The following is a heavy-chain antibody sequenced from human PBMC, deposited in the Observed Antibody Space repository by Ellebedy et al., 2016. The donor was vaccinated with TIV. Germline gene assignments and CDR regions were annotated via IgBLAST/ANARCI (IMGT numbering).Heavy chain of an antibody. Sequence: SETLSLTCSVSGGSLTGYYWSWIRQSPGKGLEWIGYIYYSGSTYYNPSLKSRVTISVDTSKNQFSLKLSSVTAADTAVYYCARVTGAAADLDYWGQGTLVTVSS. CDR2: IYYSGST. J-gene: IGHJ4*02. CDR3: ARVTGAAADLDY. V-gene: IGHV4-59*12. CDR1: GGSLTGYY. D-gene: IGHD6-25*01.